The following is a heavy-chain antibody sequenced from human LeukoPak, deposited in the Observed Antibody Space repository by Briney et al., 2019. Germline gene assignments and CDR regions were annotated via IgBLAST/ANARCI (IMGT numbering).Heavy chain of an antibody. D-gene: IGHD3-22*01. CDR1: GFTFSSYA. J-gene: IGHJ4*02. CDR3: ARRFSAYDKRPLDY. CDR2: ISGSGGST. Sequence: QPGGSLRLSCAASGFTFSSYAMSWVRQAPGKGLEWVSAISGSGGSTYYADSVKGRFTISRDNSKNTLYLQMNSLRAEDTAVYYCARRFSAYDKRPLDYWGQGTLVTVSS. V-gene: IGHV3-23*01.